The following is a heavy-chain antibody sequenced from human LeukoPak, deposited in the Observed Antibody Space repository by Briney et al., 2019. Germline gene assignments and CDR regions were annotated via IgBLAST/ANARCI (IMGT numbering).Heavy chain of an antibody. Sequence: PSETLSLTCTVSGGSISSYYWSWIRQPPGKGLEWIGYIYYSGSTNYNPSLKSRVTTSVDTSKNQFSLKLSSVTVADTAVYYCARVVVWFGEEVAYGMDVWGKGTTVTVSS. CDR3: ARVVVWFGEEVAYGMDV. J-gene: IGHJ6*04. D-gene: IGHD3-10*01. CDR2: IYYSGST. CDR1: GGSISSYY. V-gene: IGHV4-59*01.